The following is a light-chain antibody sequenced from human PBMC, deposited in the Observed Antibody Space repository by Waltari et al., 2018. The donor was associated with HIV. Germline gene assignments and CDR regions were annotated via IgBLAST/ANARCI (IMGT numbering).Light chain of an antibody. Sequence: DFVLTQSPETLSVSLGERAAIHCKSEESVLSPSNNVNYFAWYQQRPGQPPTLLFFRGSSRSSGVLARFNASGSRTDFTLTIDDLQPDDVALYVCQQYYSSPTFGRGTQLV. J-gene: IGKJ5*01. V-gene: IGKV4-1*01. CDR2: RGS. CDR1: ESVLSPSNNVNY. CDR3: QQYYSSPT.